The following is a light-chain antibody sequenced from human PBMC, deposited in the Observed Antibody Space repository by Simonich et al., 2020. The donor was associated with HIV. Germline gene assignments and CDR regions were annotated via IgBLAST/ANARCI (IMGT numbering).Light chain of an antibody. CDR1: QSVSNN. Sequence: EIVMTQSPAALSVSPGARATLSCRASQSVSNNLAWYQQKPGQAPRLLIYGASTRATGIPARFSGSGSGTEFTLTISSLQSEDFAVYYCQQYNNWPRSFGPGTKVDIK. J-gene: IGKJ3*01. V-gene: IGKV3-15*01. CDR3: QQYNNWPRS. CDR2: GAS.